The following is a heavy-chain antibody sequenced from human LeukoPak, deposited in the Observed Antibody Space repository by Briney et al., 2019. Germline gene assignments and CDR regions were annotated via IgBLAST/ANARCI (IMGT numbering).Heavy chain of an antibody. V-gene: IGHV3-53*01. D-gene: IGHD1-26*01. CDR1: GFTFSSYA. CDR2: IYSGGST. Sequence: GGSLRLSCAASGFTFSSYAMSWVRQAPGKGLEWVSIIYSGGSTYYADSVTGRFTISRDNSKNTLYLQMNNLRAEDTAVYYCARDLLELPKFYYYGMDIWGQGTTVTVSS. CDR3: ARDLLELPKFYYYGMDI. J-gene: IGHJ6*02.